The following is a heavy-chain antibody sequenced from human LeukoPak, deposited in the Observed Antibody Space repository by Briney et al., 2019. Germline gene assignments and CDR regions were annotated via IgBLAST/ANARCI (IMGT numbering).Heavy chain of an antibody. CDR2: IRYDGSRK. J-gene: IGHJ3*02. CDR1: GFIFSSYG. CDR3: AKVSLNMVNDAFDI. D-gene: IGHD4/OR15-4a*01. V-gene: IGHV3-30*02. Sequence: GSLILSCAASGFIFSSYGMHWVRQAPDKGLEWVAFIRYDGSRKYYADSVKGRFTISRDNSKNTLYLQMNSLRAEDTAMYYCAKVSLNMVNDAFDIWGQGTMVSVSS.